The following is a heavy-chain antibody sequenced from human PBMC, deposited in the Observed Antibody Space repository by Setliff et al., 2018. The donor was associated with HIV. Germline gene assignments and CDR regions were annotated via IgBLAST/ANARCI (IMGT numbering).Heavy chain of an antibody. CDR2: IYFSGNT. D-gene: IGHD4-17*01. CDR3: AREIYGGNSRPCDY. V-gene: IGHV4-39*02. J-gene: IGHJ4*02. Sequence: PSETLSLTCTVSVGSSSSSRYYWGWIRQPPGEGLKWIASIYFSGNTRYNPALKSRVTITVDTSKNQFTLKLRSVTGSDTAVYYCAREIYGGNSRPCDYWGQGTLVTVSS. CDR1: VGSSSSSRYY.